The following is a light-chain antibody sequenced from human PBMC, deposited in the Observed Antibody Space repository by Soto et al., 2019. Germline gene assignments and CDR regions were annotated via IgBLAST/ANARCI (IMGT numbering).Light chain of an antibody. V-gene: IGKV3-11*01. CDR3: QQRSNWPSIT. CDR2: DAS. CDR1: QSVSSY. Sequence: EIVLTQSPATLSLSPEERATISCRASQSVSSYLAWYQQKPGQAPRLLIYDASNRATGIPARFSGSGSGTDFTLTISSLEPEDFAVYYCQQRSNWPSITFGQGTRLEIK. J-gene: IGKJ5*01.